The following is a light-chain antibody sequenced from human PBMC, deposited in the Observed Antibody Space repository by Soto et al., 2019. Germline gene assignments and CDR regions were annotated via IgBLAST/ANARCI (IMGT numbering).Light chain of an antibody. V-gene: IGKV1-5*03. J-gene: IGKJ4*01. CDR3: QQYNSYPLT. CDR2: KAS. CDR1: QTISSW. Sequence: MQMTQSPSTLSSSVGYRVTITCRASQTISSWLSWYQQKPGQSPKLLIYKASSLESAVPSIFSGSGSGTEFTITISGLQPDDFASYYCQQYNSYPLTFGGVTKVAIK.